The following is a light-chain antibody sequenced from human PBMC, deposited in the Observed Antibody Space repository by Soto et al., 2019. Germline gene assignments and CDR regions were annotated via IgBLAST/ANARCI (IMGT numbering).Light chain of an antibody. Sequence: QSALTQPASVSGSPGQSIAISCTGTSSDVGGYNYVSWYQQHPGKTPNLMIYDVSNRPSGVSNRFSGSKSGNTASLTISGLQADDEADYYYSSYTSSSTWVFGGGTKPTVL. V-gene: IGLV2-14*01. J-gene: IGLJ3*02. CDR2: DVS. CDR3: SSYTSSSTWV. CDR1: SSDVGGYNY.